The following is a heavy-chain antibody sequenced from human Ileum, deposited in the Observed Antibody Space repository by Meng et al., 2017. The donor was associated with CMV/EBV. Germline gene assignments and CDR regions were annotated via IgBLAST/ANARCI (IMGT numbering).Heavy chain of an antibody. D-gene: IGHD2-15*01. CDR1: GYTFTDYY. J-gene: IGHJ4*02. Sequence: ASVKVSCKASGYTFTDYYIHWVRQAPGQGLEWLAWIHPNGGAPNYAPKFRGRVTVTRDTSINTVYLELDSLISDDTAIYYCAKDGPQMIHFDYWGQGTPVTVSS. V-gene: IGHV1-2*02. CDR2: IHPNGGAP. CDR3: AKDGPQMIHFDY.